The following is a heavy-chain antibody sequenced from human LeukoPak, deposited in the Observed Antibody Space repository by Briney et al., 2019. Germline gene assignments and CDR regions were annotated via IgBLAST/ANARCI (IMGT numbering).Heavy chain of an antibody. D-gene: IGHD6-19*01. J-gene: IGHJ4*02. CDR1: EFTFSAYW. Sequence: GGSLRLSCAASEFTFSAYWMHWVRQAPGQGLVWVSRISGDGLTTTYADSVKGRFTSSRDNAKSTLYLQMNSLRAEDTAVYYCARERTSGWDAFDFWGQGTLVTVSS. CDR2: ISGDGLTT. V-gene: IGHV3-74*01. CDR3: ARERTSGWDAFDF.